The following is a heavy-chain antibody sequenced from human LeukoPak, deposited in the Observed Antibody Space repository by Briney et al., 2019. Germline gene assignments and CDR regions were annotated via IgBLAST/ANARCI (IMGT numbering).Heavy chain of an antibody. CDR1: GGTFNNSA. D-gene: IGHD4-17*01. CDR3: ARDVHGDYGSGWFDP. Sequence: SVKVSCKTSGGTFNNSAISWVRQAPGQGLEWLGGIMPLFGTAGYAQKFQGRVTITKDESTRTVYLERTSLTSDDTAVYYCARDVHGDYGSGWFDPWGQGTLVSVSS. V-gene: IGHV1-69*05. CDR2: IMPLFGTA. J-gene: IGHJ5*02.